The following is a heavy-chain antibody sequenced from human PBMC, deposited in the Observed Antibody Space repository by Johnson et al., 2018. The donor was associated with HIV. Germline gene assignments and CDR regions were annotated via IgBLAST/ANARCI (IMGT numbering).Heavy chain of an antibody. D-gene: IGHD6-13*01. J-gene: IGHJ3*02. CDR1: GFTFSTYG. V-gene: IGHV3-30*02. Sequence: QVQLVESGGGVVQTGGSRRLSCAASGFTFSTYGMHWVRQAPGKGLEWVAFIRDDGSNKYYADTVKGRFTISSENSKNTLYLQMNSLRAEDTAVYSCARDRGGAAAGDFGAFDIWGQGTMVTVSS. CDR2: IRDDGSNK. CDR3: ARDRGGAAAGDFGAFDI.